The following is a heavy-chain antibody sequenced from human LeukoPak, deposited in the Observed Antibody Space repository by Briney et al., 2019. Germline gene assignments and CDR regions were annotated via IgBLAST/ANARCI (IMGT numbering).Heavy chain of an antibody. V-gene: IGHV3-66*01. D-gene: IGHD6-13*01. J-gene: IGHJ4*02. Sequence: GGSLRLSCAASGFTVGSNYMSWVRQAPGKGLEWVSVIYSGGSTYYADSVKGRFTISRDNSKNTLYLQMNSLRAEDTAVYYCAKARTYSSSWYIDYWGQGTLVTVSS. CDR2: IYSGGST. CDR3: AKARTYSSSWYIDY. CDR1: GFTVGSNY.